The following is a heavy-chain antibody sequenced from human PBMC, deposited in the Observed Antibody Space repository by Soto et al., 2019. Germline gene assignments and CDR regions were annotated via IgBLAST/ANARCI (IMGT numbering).Heavy chain of an antibody. CDR1: GGTISSRSDY. CDR2: IYYSGNT. J-gene: IGHJ5*02. D-gene: IGHD6-6*01. CDR3: ARERPDGARLDP. Sequence: SETLSLTCTVSGGTISSRSDYWGWIRQPPGKGLEWIGIIYYSGNTYYNPSLKSRVTISVDTSKNQFSLKLSSVTAADTAVYYCARERPDGARLDPWGQGTLVTVSS. V-gene: IGHV4-39*02.